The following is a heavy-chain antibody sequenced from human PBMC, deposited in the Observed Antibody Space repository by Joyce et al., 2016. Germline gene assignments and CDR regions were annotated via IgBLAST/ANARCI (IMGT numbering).Heavy chain of an antibody. CDR3: ARHEGFDGYDLGY. D-gene: IGHD5-12*01. CDR2: IEPRDSYT. Sequence: EVQLVQSGAEVKKPGESLRISCKGSGYSFTSYWISWVRQMPGKGLEGMGRIEPRDSYTNYSPSFQGHVTISADKSISTAYLQWSSLKASDTAMYYCARHEGFDGYDLGYWGQGTLVTVSS. J-gene: IGHJ4*02. CDR1: GYSFTSYW. V-gene: IGHV5-10-1*01.